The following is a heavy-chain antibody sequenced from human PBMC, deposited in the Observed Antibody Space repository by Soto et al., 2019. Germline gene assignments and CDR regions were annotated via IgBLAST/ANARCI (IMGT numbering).Heavy chain of an antibody. CDR2: INHSGST. CDR3: ARVRLRYFDYYMDV. Sequence: QVQLQQWGAGLLKPSETLSLTCAVYGGSFSGYYWSWIRQPPGKGLEWIGEINHSGSTNYNPSLKSRVTISVDTSKNQFSLKLSSVTAADTAVYYCARVRLRYFDYYMDVWGKGTTVTVSS. V-gene: IGHV4-34*01. CDR1: GGSFSGYY. J-gene: IGHJ6*03. D-gene: IGHD3-9*01.